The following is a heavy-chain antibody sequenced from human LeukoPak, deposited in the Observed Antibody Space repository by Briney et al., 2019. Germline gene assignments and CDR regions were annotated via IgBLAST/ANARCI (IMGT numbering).Heavy chain of an antibody. D-gene: IGHD1-1*01. CDR1: GGSISPYY. CDR3: AKYIRDSGTYNFDY. CDR2: VYYSGST. J-gene: IGHJ4*02. V-gene: IGHV4-59*01. Sequence: SETLSLTCTVSGGSISPYYWSWIRQPPGKGLEWIGYVYYSGSTNYNPSLKSRVTISVDTSKNQFSLKLSSVTAADTAVYYCAKYIRDSGTYNFDYWGQGTLVTVSS.